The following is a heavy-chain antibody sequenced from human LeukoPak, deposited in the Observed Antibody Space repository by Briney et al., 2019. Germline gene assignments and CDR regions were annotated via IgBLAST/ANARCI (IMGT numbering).Heavy chain of an antibody. Sequence: GGSLRLSCAASGFTFSAYAMNWVRQTPEKGLEWVSYISYNSDTTHYADSVKGRFTISRDNAKNSVYLQMNSLRVEDTAMYYCTRSGDGAFDNWGPGTMVTVS. CDR1: GFTFSAYA. CDR2: ISYNSDTT. CDR3: TRSGDGAFDN. V-gene: IGHV3-48*04. J-gene: IGHJ3*02. D-gene: IGHD3-10*01.